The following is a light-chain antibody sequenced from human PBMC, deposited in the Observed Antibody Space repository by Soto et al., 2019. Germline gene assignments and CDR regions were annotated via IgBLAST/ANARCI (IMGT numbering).Light chain of an antibody. V-gene: IGKV1-5*03. CDR3: QQYNSYLWT. J-gene: IGKJ1*01. CDR1: QSISSW. Sequence: DLQMTQSPSTLSASVGDRVTITCRASQSISSWLAWYQQKPGKAPKLLIYKASSLESGVPSRFSGHGSGTEFTLTIRSLQPDYFATYSCQQYNSYLWTFGQGTKVEIK. CDR2: KAS.